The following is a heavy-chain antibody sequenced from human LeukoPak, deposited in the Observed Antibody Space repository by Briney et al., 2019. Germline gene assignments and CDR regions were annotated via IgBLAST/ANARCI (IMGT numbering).Heavy chain of an antibody. V-gene: IGHV1-2*04. CDR1: GYTFTINH. D-gene: IGHD2-2*02. J-gene: IGHJ6*02. Sequence: ASVKVSCKASGYTFTINHIHWVRQAPGQGLEWMGWINPNSGGTNYAQKFQGWVTMTRDTSISTAYMELSRLRSDDTAVYYCARADCSSTSCYSYYYYGMDVWGQGTTVTVSS. CDR3: ARADCSSTSCYSYYYYGMDV. CDR2: INPNSGGT.